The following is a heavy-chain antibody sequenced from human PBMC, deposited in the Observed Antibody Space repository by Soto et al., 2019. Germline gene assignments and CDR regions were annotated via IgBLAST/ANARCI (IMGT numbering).Heavy chain of an antibody. J-gene: IGHJ6*02. D-gene: IGHD2-2*01. CDR1: GGSISSGDYY. CDR2: IYYSGST. Sequence: SETLSLTSTVSGGSISSGDYYWSWIRQPPGKGLEWIGYIYYSGSTYYNPSLKSRVTISVDTSKNQFSLKLSSVTAADTAVYYCARAVVPAAINYYGMDVWGQGTTVTVSS. CDR3: ARAVVPAAINYYGMDV. V-gene: IGHV4-30-4*01.